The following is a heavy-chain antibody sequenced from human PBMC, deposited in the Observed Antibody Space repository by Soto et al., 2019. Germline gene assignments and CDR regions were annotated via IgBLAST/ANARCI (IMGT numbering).Heavy chain of an antibody. D-gene: IGHD2-21*01. V-gene: IGHV5-10-1*01. CDR1: GYXFTSYW. CDR2: IDPSDSYT. CDR3: ARHPPGRLLQSEGAFDI. Sequence: GESLXISCKGSGYXFTSYWISWVRQMPGKGLEWMGRIDPSDSYTNYSPSFQGHVTISADKSISTAYLQWSSLKASDTAMYYCARHPPGRLLQSEGAFDIWGQGTMVTVSS. J-gene: IGHJ3*02.